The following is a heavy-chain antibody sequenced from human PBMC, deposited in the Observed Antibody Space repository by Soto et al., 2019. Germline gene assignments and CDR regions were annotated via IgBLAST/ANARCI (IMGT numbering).Heavy chain of an antibody. V-gene: IGHV1-46*01. CDR1: GYTFTSYY. Sequence: GASVKVSCKASGYTFTSYYMHWGRQAPGQGLEWMGIINPSGGSTSYAQKFQGRVTMTRDTSTSTVYMELSSLRSEDTAVYYCATGWYSGSQGRGVYYYYGMDVWGQGTTVTVSS. CDR3: ATGWYSGSQGRGVYYYYGMDV. CDR2: INPSGGST. D-gene: IGHD1-26*01. J-gene: IGHJ6*02.